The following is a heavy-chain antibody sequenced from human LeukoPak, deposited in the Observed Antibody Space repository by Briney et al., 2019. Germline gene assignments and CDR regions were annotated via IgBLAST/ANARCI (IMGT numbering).Heavy chain of an antibody. CDR2: IYYSGST. J-gene: IGHJ4*02. V-gene: IGHV4-39*01. Sequence: PSETLSLTCTVAGGSISSSSYYWGWIRQPPGKGLEWIGSIYYSGSTYYNPYLRSRITIYVDTSKNQFYLKLSSVTAADTAVYYCARRGQYCSSTSCYPFDYWGQGTLVTVSS. CDR3: ARRGQYCSSTSCYPFDY. CDR1: GGSISSSSYY. D-gene: IGHD2-2*01.